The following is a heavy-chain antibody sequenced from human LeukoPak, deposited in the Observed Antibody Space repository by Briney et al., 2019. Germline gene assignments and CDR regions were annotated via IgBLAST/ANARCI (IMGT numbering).Heavy chain of an antibody. CDR2: ISSSSSYI. Sequence: GGSLRLSCAASGFTFSSYSMNWVRQAPGKGLEWVSSISSSSSYIYYADSVKGRFTTSRDNAKNSLYLQMNCLRAEDTAVYYCARVGLSDCDDYWGQGTLVTVSS. D-gene: IGHD2-21*02. J-gene: IGHJ4*02. CDR3: ARVGLSDCDDY. V-gene: IGHV3-21*01. CDR1: GFTFSSYS.